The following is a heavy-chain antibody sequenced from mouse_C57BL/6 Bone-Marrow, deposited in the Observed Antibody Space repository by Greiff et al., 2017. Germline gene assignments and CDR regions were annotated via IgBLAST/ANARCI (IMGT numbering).Heavy chain of an antibody. J-gene: IGHJ3*01. CDR2: ISSGSSTI. V-gene: IGHV5-17*01. CDR1: GFTFSDYG. Sequence: EVQLQESGGGLVKPGGSLKLSCAASGFTFSDYGMHWVRQAPEKGLEWVAYISSGSSTIYYADTVKGRFTISRDHAKNPLFLQMTSLRSEDTAMYCCARGITTVEAWFAYWGQGTLVTVAA. D-gene: IGHD1-1*01. CDR3: ARGITTVEAWFAY.